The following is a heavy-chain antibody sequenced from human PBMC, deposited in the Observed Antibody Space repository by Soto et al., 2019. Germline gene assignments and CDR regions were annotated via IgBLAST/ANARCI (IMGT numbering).Heavy chain of an antibody. V-gene: IGHV4-31*03. Sequence: QVQLQESGPGLVKPSQTLSLNCSVSGGSINSGDYYWSWIRQHAGQGQEWIGYIYYSGTTYYNPSLKSRVTISIDTSKNQFSLEMSSVTAADTAVYYCARVRGQAFDIRGQGTMVTVSS. CDR3: ARVRGQAFDI. J-gene: IGHJ3*02. D-gene: IGHD3-10*01. CDR1: GGSINSGDYY. CDR2: IYYSGTT.